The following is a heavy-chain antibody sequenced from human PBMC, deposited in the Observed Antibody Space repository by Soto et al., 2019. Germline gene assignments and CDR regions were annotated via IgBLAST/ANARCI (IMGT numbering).Heavy chain of an antibody. J-gene: IGHJ3*02. CDR2: IIPIFGTA. CDR1: GGTFSSYA. CDR3: ARDSNDAHAFDI. V-gene: IGHV1-69*13. D-gene: IGHD1-1*01. Sequence: SVKVSCKASGGTFSSYAISWLRQAPGQGLEWMGGIIPIFGTANYAQKFQGRVTITADESTSTAYMELSSLRSEDTAVYYCARDSNDAHAFDIWGQGTMVTVSS.